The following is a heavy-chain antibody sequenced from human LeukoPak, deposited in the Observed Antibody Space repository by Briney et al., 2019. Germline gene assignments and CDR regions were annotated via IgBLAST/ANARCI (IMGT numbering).Heavy chain of an antibody. CDR3: ARGFYGSGSYYMFDY. CDR1: GYTFTSYD. V-gene: IGHV1-8*03. CDR2: MNPNSGNT. J-gene: IGHJ4*02. Sequence: ASVKISCKASGYTFTSYDINWVRQATGQGLEWMGWMNPNSGNTGYAQKFQGRVTITRNTSISTAYMELSSLRSEDTAVYYCARGFYGSGSYYMFDYWGQGTLVTVSS. D-gene: IGHD3-10*01.